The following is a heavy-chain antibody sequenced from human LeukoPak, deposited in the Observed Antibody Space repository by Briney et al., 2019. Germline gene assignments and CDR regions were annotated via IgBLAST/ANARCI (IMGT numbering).Heavy chain of an antibody. CDR1: GFTFSSYG. V-gene: IGHV3-30*03. D-gene: IGHD2-15*01. CDR3: TTGTDGGAY. J-gene: IGHJ4*02. CDR2: ISYDGSNK. Sequence: GGSLRLSCAASGFTFSSYGMHWVRQAPGKGLEWVAVISYDGSNKYYADSVKGRFTISRDNSKNTLYLQMNSLRAEDTAVYYCTTGTDGGAYWGQGTLVTVSS.